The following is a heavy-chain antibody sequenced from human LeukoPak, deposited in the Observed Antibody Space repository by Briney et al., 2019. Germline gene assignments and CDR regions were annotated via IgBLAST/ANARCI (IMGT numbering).Heavy chain of an antibody. CDR3: ASSFPIAVAGKGTFDY. V-gene: IGHV4-34*01. D-gene: IGHD6-19*01. CDR2: INHSGST. CDR1: GGSFSGYY. Sequence: PSETLSLTCAVYGGSFSGYYWSWIRQPPGKRLEWIGEINHSGSTNYNPSLKSRVTISVDTSKNQFSLKLSSVTAADTAVYYCASSFPIAVAGKGTFDYWAQETLVTVSS. J-gene: IGHJ4*02.